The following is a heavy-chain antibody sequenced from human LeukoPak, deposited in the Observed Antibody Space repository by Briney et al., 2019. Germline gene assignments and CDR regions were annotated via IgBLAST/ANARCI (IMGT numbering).Heavy chain of an antibody. Sequence: GGSLRLSCAASGFTFSSYSMNWVRQAPGKGLEWVSSISSSSSYIYYADSVKGRFTISRDNAKNSLYLQMNSLRAEDTAVYYYASGSGSYYNVEDYFDYWGQGTLVTVSS. CDR1: GFTFSSYS. D-gene: IGHD3-10*01. CDR3: ASGSGSYYNVEDYFDY. V-gene: IGHV3-21*04. CDR2: ISSSSSYI. J-gene: IGHJ4*02.